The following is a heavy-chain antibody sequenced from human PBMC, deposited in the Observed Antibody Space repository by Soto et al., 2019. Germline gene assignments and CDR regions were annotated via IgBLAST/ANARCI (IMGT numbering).Heavy chain of an antibody. CDR1: GGSSSGYY. Sequence: SETLSLTCAVYGGSSSGYYWGWIRQPPGKGLEWIGSIHHSGSTNYIPSLKGRVIISVDTSENQSSLKLSSVTTADTAVYYCTVGAAGHPFDYWGQGTLVTVS. CDR2: IHHSGST. J-gene: IGHJ4*02. V-gene: IGHV4-59*01. D-gene: IGHD2-15*01. CDR3: TVGAAGHPFDY.